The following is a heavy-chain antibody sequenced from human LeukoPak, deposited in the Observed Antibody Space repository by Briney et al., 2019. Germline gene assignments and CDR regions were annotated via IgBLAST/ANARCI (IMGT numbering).Heavy chain of an antibody. D-gene: IGHD3-3*01. V-gene: IGHV4-61*02. J-gene: IGHJ4*02. CDR3: AREDFWRGYYFDY. CDR1: GGSISSGSYY. Sequence: SETLSLTCTVSGGSISSGSYYWSWIRQPAGKGLEWIGRIYTSGSTNYNPSLKSRVTISVDTSKNQFSLKLSSVTAADTAVYYCAREDFWRGYYFDYWGQGTLVTVSS. CDR2: IYTSGST.